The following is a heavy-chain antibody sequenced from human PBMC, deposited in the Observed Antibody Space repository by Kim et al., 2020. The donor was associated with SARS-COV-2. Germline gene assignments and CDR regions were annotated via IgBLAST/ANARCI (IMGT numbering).Heavy chain of an antibody. CDR3: NTDPGDGSGFGPGY. J-gene: IGHJ4*02. V-gene: IGHV3-15*01. Sequence: DAPVQGRFTISRDDSKNTVYLQMNSLKADDTAVYYCNTDPGDGSGFGPGYWGQGTLVTVSS. D-gene: IGHD3-22*01.